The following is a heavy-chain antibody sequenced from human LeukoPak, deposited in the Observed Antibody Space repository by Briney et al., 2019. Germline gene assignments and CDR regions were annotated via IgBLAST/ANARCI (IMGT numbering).Heavy chain of an antibody. V-gene: IGHV4-59*01. J-gene: IGHJ4*02. D-gene: IGHD3-22*01. CDR3: ARGPYYYDSSGTAWDY. CDR2: IYYSGST. CDR1: GFTFSSYW. Sequence: GSLRLSCAASGFTFSSYWMSWVRQAPGKGLEWIGYIYYSGSTNYNPSLKSRVTISVDTSKNQFSLKLSSVTAADTAVYYSARGPYYYDSSGTAWDYWGQGTLVTVSS.